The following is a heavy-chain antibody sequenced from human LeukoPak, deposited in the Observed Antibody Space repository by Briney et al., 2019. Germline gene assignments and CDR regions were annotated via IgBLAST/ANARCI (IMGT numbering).Heavy chain of an antibody. CDR2: IYTSGST. V-gene: IGHV4-4*07. CDR1: GGSISSYY. J-gene: IGHJ5*02. Sequence: SETLSLTCTVSGGSISSYYWSWIRQPAGKGLEWIGRIYTSGSTNYNPSLKSRVTMSVDTSKNQFSLKLSSVTAADTAVYYCARRKVAARPTTTSRVGWFDPWGQGTLVTVSS. CDR3: ARRKVAARPTTTSRVGWFDP. D-gene: IGHD6-6*01.